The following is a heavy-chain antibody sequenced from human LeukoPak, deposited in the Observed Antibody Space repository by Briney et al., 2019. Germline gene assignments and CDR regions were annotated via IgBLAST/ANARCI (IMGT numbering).Heavy chain of an antibody. CDR3: AGGTAYGSGSWYYYYYYYMDV. CDR2: IYTSGST. D-gene: IGHD3-10*01. V-gene: IGHV4-61*02. CDR1: GGSISSGSYY. Sequence: SQTLSLTCTVSGGSISSGSYYWSWIRQPAGKGLEWIGRIYTSGSTNYNPSLKSRVTISVDTSKNQFSLKLSSVTAADTAVYYCAGGTAYGSGSWYYYYYYYMDVWGKGTTVTISS. J-gene: IGHJ6*03.